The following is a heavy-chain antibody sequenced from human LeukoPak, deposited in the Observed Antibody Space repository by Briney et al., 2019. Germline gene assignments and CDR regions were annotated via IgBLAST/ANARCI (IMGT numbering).Heavy chain of an antibody. CDR3: AKSMVRGVIISYYFDY. V-gene: IGHV3-23*01. CDR1: GFAFNYAW. J-gene: IGHJ4*02. CDR2: ISGSGGST. D-gene: IGHD3-10*01. Sequence: GGSLRLSCAASGFAFNYAWVSWVRQAPGKGLEWVSAISGSGGSTYYADSVKGRFTISRDNSKNTLYLQMNSLRAEDTAVYYCAKSMVRGVIISYYFDYWGQGTLVTVSS.